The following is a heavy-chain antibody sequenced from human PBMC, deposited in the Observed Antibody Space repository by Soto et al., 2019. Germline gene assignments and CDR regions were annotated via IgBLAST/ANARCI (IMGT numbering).Heavy chain of an antibody. Sequence: PSETLSLTCAVYGGSFSGYYWSWIRQPPGKGLEWIGEINHSGSTNYNPSLKSRVTISVDTSKNQFSLKLSSVTAADTAVYYCARNSPAVAASPYFDYWGKGTLVTVSS. V-gene: IGHV4-34*01. J-gene: IGHJ4*02. CDR1: GGSFSGYY. D-gene: IGHD6-19*01. CDR2: INHSGST. CDR3: ARNSPAVAASPYFDY.